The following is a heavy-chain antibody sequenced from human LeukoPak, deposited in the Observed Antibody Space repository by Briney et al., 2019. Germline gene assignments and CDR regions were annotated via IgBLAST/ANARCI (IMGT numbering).Heavy chain of an antibody. J-gene: IGHJ5*02. D-gene: IGHD6-6*01. CDR2: INSDSGGT. V-gene: IGHV1-2*02. CDR3: ARGNIAPRRGENWFDP. CDR1: GYTFTGDF. Sequence: GAPVKVSCKASGYTFTGDFIHWVRQAPGQGLEWMGWINSDSGGTNYARKFQGRVTMTRDTYISTAYMEVSRLRYDDTDVFYCARGNIAPRRGENWFDPWGQGTLVTVSP.